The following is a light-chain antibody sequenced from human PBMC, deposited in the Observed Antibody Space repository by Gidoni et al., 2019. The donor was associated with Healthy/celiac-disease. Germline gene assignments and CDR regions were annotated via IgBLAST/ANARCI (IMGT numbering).Light chain of an antibody. CDR3: NSRDSSGNHE. CDR2: GKN. CDR1: SLRSYY. J-gene: IGLJ2*01. Sequence: SSELTQDPAVSGALGQTVRITCQGESLRSYYASWYQQKPGQAPVLVIYGKNNRPSGIPDRFSGSSSGNTASLTITGAQAEDEADYYCNSRDSSGNHEFGGGTKLTVL. V-gene: IGLV3-19*01.